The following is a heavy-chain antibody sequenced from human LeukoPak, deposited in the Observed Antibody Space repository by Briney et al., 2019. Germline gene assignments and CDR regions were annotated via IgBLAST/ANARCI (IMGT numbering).Heavy chain of an antibody. CDR3: ASRHLGYCSSTSCPPEYFDY. J-gene: IGHJ4*02. CDR2: IYTTGST. D-gene: IGHD2-2*01. Sequence: SATLSLTCTVSAGSISSGSYYCSWLRRPAGKGLDWIGRIYTTGSTNYNPSPKSPVTISVDTSKNQFSLKLSSVTAADTAVYYCASRHLGYCSSTSCPPEYFDYWGQGTLVTVSS. CDR1: AGSISSGSYY. V-gene: IGHV4-61*02.